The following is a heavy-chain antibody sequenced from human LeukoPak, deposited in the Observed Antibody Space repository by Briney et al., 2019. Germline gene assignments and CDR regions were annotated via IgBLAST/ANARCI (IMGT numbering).Heavy chain of an antibody. CDR2: INPNSGGT. CDR3: ARDSRGYSGRAIQVVFDY. J-gene: IGHJ4*02. D-gene: IGHD5-12*01. CDR1: GYTFTGYY. Sequence: ASVKVSCKASGYTFTGYYVHWVRQAPGQGLEWMGWINPNSGGTNYAQKFQGWVTMTRDTSISTAYMELSRLRSDDTAMYYCARDSRGYSGRAIQVVFDYWGQGTLVTVSS. V-gene: IGHV1-2*04.